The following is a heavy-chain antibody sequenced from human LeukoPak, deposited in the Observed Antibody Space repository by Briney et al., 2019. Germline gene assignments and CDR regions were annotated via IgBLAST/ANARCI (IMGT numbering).Heavy chain of an antibody. J-gene: IGHJ5*02. CDR3: ARGVVVVPAANLWFDP. CDR2: MNPNSGNT. D-gene: IGHD2-2*01. V-gene: IGHV1-8*03. Sequence: GASVKVSCKASGYTFTSYDINWVRQATGQGLEWMGWMNPNSGNTGYAQKFQGRVTITRNTSISTAYMELSSLRSEDTAVYYCARGVVVVPAANLWFDPWGQGTLVTVSS. CDR1: GYTFTSYD.